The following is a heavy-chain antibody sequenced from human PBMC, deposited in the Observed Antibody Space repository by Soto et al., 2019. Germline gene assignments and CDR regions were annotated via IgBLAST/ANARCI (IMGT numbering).Heavy chain of an antibody. D-gene: IGHD4-17*01. V-gene: IGHV4-30-2*01. Sequence: QLQLQESGSGLVKPSQTLSLTCAVSGGSISSGGYSWSWIRQPPGKGLEWIGYIYHSGRTYYNPSLKSRVTISVDRSKNQFSLKLSSLTAADTAVYYCARATTVVTPYYFDYWGQGTLVTVSS. CDR2: IYHSGRT. J-gene: IGHJ4*02. CDR3: ARATTVVTPYYFDY. CDR1: GGSISSGGYS.